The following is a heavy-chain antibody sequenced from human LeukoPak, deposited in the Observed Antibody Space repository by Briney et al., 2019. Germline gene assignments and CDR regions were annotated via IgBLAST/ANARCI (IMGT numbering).Heavy chain of an antibody. CDR2: ISGSGGST. CDR3: AIPFDYHDAFDI. CDR1: GFTFSSYA. V-gene: IGHV3-23*01. D-gene: IGHD5-12*01. Sequence: GGSLRLSCAASGFTFSSYAMSWVRQAPGKGLEWVSAISGSGGSTYYADSVKGRFTISRDNSKNTLYLQMNSLRAEDTAVYYCAIPFDYHDAFDIWGQGTTVTVSS. J-gene: IGHJ3*02.